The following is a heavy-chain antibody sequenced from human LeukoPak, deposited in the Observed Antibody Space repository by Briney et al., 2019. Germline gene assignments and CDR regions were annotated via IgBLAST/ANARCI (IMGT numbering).Heavy chain of an antibody. CDR2: INPNSGEI. CDR1: GYTFTGYY. V-gene: IGHV1-2*02. D-gene: IGHD6-25*01. Sequence: ASVKVSCKASGYTFTGYYMHWVRQAPGQGLEWMGWINPNSGEIKYAQKFQGRVTMTRDTSISTAYMELTRLRFDETAVYYCGTLLSNAAFDYWGQGTLVTVSS. J-gene: IGHJ4*02. CDR3: GTLLSNAAFDY.